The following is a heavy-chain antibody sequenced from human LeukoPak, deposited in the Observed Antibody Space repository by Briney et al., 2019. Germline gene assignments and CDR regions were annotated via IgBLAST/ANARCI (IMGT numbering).Heavy chain of an antibody. CDR1: GYTFTSYG. CDR3: ARAGYCSGGSCHTGAFDI. Sequence: ASVKVSCKASGYTFTSYGITWVRRAPGQGLEWMGWISPYNDNANYAQKLQGRVTMTTDTSTSTAYMELRSLRSDDTAVYYCARAGYCSGGSCHTGAFDIWGQGTMVTGSS. D-gene: IGHD2-15*01. J-gene: IGHJ3*02. CDR2: ISPYNDNA. V-gene: IGHV1-18*01.